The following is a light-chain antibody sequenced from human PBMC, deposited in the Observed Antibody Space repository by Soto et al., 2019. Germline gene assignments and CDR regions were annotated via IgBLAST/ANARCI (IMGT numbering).Light chain of an antibody. CDR3: KQYNSYLYT. CDR1: QSISSW. V-gene: IGKV1-5*03. CDR2: KES. Sequence: DIQMTQSPSTLSASVGDRVTITCRASQSISSWLAWYQQKPGKAPKLLIYKESSLESGVPSRFSGCGSGTEFTLTISSLQPDDFATYYCKQYNSYLYTFGQGTKLEIK. J-gene: IGKJ2*01.